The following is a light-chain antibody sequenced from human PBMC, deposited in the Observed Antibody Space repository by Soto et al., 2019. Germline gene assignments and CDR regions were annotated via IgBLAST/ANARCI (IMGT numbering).Light chain of an antibody. CDR1: QSLLQSNGYNY. CDR2: FGS. J-gene: IGKJ1*01. V-gene: IGKV2-28*01. CDR3: MQAQQNPTT. Sequence: DIVMTQSPLSLPVTPGEPASISCSSSQSLLQSNGYNYLDWYLQKPGQSPQLLIYFGSYRASGVPDRFSGRGSGTDFTLKIRRVEAEDVGVYYCMQAQQNPTTFGQGTKVEIK.